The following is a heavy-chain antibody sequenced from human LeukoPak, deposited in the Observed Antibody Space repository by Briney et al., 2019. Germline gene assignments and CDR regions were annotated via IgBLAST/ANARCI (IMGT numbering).Heavy chain of an antibody. D-gene: IGHD1-26*01. V-gene: IGHV4-61*02. CDR1: GGSISSGSYY. CDR3: ARESGYYYYMDV. J-gene: IGHJ6*03. Sequence: SQTLSLTCTVSGGSISSGSYYWSWIRQPAGKGLEWIWRVYTSGSTNYNPSLKSRVTISVDTSKNQFSLKLSSVTAADTAVYYCARESGYYYYMDVWGKGTTVTVSS. CDR2: VYTSGST.